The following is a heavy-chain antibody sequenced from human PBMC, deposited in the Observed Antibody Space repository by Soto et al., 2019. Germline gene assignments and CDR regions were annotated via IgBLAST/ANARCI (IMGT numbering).Heavy chain of an antibody. J-gene: IGHJ2*01. CDR2: INSDGSST. CDR3: ARGGSLNWYFDL. D-gene: IGHD1-26*01. Sequence: EVQLVESGGALVQPGGSLRLSCAASGFTFSSYWMHWVRQAPGKGLVWVSRINSDGSSTSYADSVKGRFTISRDNAKNTLYLQMNSPRAEDTAVYYCARGGSLNWYFDLWGRGTLVTVSS. CDR1: GFTFSSYW. V-gene: IGHV3-74*01.